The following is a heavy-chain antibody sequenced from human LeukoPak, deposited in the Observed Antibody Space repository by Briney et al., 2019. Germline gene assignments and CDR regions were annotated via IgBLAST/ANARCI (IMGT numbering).Heavy chain of an antibody. J-gene: IGHJ4*02. CDR2: ISWDGGST. V-gene: IGHV3-43*01. Sequence: GGSLRLSCAASGFTFDDYTMHWVRQAPGKGLEWVSLISWDGGSTYYADSVKGRFTISRDNSKNSLYLQMNSLRTEDTALYYCAKDGGGSYRYLEGGVDYWGQGTLVTVSS. CDR3: AKDGGGSYRYLEGGVDY. D-gene: IGHD3-16*02. CDR1: GFTFDDYT.